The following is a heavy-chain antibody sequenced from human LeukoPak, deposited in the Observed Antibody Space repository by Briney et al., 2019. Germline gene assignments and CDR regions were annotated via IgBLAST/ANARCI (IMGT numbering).Heavy chain of an antibody. Sequence: SETLSLTCAVYGGSFSGYYWSWIRQPPGKGLEWIGEINHSGSTNYNPSLKSRVTISVDTSKNQFSLKLSSVTAADTAVYYCARVDDYYDSSGYYYVGGAFDIWGQGTMVTVSS. CDR2: INHSGST. CDR1: GGSFSGYY. CDR3: ARVDDYYDSSGYYYVGGAFDI. D-gene: IGHD3-22*01. J-gene: IGHJ3*02. V-gene: IGHV4-34*01.